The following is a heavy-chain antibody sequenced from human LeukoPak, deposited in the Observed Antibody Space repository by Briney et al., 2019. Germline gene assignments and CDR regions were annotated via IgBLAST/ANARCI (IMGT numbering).Heavy chain of an antibody. CDR3: ARDHPVDGFDP. V-gene: IGHV4-59*01. CDR2: IYYSGST. D-gene: IGHD5-12*01. J-gene: IGHJ5*02. Sequence: SETLSLTCTVSGDSITNYYWSWIRQPPGKGLEWIGYIYYSGSTNYNPSLKSRVTISVDTSKNQFSLKLSSVTAADTAVYYCARDHPVDGFDPWGQGTLVTVSS. CDR1: GDSITNYY.